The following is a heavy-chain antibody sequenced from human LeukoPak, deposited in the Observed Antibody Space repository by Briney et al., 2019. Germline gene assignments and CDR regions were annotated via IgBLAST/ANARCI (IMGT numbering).Heavy chain of an antibody. Sequence: GGSLRLSCTASGFTFSNYAMSWVRQAPGGGLEWVSAISGSGGSTYYADSVKGRFTISRDNSKNTVYLQMNSLSADDTAVYYCANSRGGSYYPPPFDYWGQGTLVTISS. CDR2: ISGSGGST. V-gene: IGHV3-23*01. D-gene: IGHD1-26*01. CDR3: ANSRGGSYYPPPFDY. J-gene: IGHJ4*02. CDR1: GFTFSNYA.